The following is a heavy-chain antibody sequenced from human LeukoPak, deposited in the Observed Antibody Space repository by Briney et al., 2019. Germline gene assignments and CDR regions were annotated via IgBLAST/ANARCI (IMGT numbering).Heavy chain of an antibody. CDR3: ARAGGWYYFDY. CDR2: IKQDGSEK. D-gene: IGHD6-19*01. CDR1: GFTFSNYW. Sequence: GGSLRLSCAASGFTFSNYWMSWVRQAPGEGLEWVANIKQDGSEKYYVDSVKGRFTISRDNAKNSLYLQMNSLRAEDTAVYYCARAGGWYYFDYWGQGTLVTVSS. J-gene: IGHJ4*02. V-gene: IGHV3-7*01.